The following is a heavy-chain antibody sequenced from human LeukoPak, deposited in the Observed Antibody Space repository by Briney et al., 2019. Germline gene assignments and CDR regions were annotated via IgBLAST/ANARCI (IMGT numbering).Heavy chain of an antibody. Sequence: GGSLRLSCAASGFPFSSYWMSWVRQAPGKGLEWVANIKQDGSDKYYVDSVKGRFTISRDNAKDSLYLQLNSLRADDTAVYYCARLTGTTGFDYWGQGTLVTVSS. V-gene: IGHV3-7*01. J-gene: IGHJ4*02. D-gene: IGHD1-1*01. CDR3: ARLTGTTGFDY. CDR1: GFPFSSYW. CDR2: IKQDGSDK.